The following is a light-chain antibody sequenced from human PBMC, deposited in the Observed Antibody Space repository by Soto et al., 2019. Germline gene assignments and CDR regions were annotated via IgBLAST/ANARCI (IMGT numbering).Light chain of an antibody. CDR3: QQYNNWPPIT. CDR2: GAS. V-gene: IGKV3-15*01. J-gene: IGKJ5*01. Sequence: EIVMTQSPATLSVSPGERATLSCRASQSVSSKLAWYQQKPGQAPRLLIYGASTRATGIPDRFSGSGSGTEFTLTISRLQSEDFAVYYCQQYNNWPPITFGQGTRLEIK. CDR1: QSVSSK.